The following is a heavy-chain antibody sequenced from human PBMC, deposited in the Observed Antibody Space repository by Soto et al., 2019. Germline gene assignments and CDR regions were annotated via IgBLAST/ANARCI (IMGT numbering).Heavy chain of an antibody. J-gene: IGHJ5*02. V-gene: IGHV3-30*18. Sequence: GGSLRLSCAASGFTFSSYGMHWVRQAPGKGLEWVAVISYDGSNKYYADSVKGRFTISRDNSKNTLYLQMNSLRAEDTAVYYCAKADPAAADPLNWFDPWGQGTLVTVSS. CDR2: ISYDGSNK. CDR3: AKADPAAADPLNWFDP. CDR1: GFTFSSYG. D-gene: IGHD6-13*01.